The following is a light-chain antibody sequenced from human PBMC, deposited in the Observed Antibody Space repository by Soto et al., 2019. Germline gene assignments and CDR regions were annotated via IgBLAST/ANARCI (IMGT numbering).Light chain of an antibody. V-gene: IGLV1-40*01. Sequence: QLVLTQPPSVSGAPGQRVTISCTGSNSNIGAGYDVHWYQHLPGTAPKLLIYGNTNRPSGVPDRFSGSESGTSASLAITGLQAEDEADYYCQSYDSSLNGRIFGGGTKLTVL. J-gene: IGLJ2*01. CDR2: GNT. CDR1: NSNIGAGYD. CDR3: QSYDSSLNGRI.